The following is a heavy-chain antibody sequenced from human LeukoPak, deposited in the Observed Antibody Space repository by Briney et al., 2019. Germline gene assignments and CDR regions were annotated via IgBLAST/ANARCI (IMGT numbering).Heavy chain of an antibody. CDR1: GGSISSSSYY. Sequence: SETLSLTCTVSGGSISSSSYYWSWIRQPPGKGLEWIGYIYYSGSTNYNPSLKSRVTISVDTSKNQFSLKLSSVTAADTAVYYCARHIDVRSHASYYYYGMDVWGQGTTVTVSS. CDR3: ARHIDVRSHASYYYYGMDV. D-gene: IGHD2-21*01. CDR2: IYYSGST. J-gene: IGHJ6*02. V-gene: IGHV4-61*05.